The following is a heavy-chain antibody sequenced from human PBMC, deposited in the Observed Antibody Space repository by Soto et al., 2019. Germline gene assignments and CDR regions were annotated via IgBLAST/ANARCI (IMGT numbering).Heavy chain of an antibody. CDR1: CGSISSSNW. CDR3: AQVTTGYYFDY. V-gene: IGHV4-4*02. CDR2: IYHSGST. Sequence: AETLSLTCAVSCGSISSSNWWSWVRQPPVKGLEWIGEIYHSGSTNYNPSLKSRVTISVDKSKNQFSLKLSSVTAADTAVYYCAQVTTGYYFDYWGQGTLVT. J-gene: IGHJ4*02. D-gene: IGHD4-17*01.